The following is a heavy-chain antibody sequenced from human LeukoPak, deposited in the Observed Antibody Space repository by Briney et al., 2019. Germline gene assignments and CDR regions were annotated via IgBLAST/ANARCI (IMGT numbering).Heavy chain of an antibody. CDR2: IIPIFGTA. J-gene: IGHJ6*02. D-gene: IGHD6-19*01. Sequence: SVKVSCKASGGTFSSYAISWVRQAPGQGLEWMGGIIPIFGTANYAQKFQGRVTITADESTSTAYMELSSLRSEVTAVYYCARGLYSSGWSVYYYYYGMDVWGQGTTVTVSS. V-gene: IGHV1-69*13. CDR3: ARGLYSSGWSVYYYYYGMDV. CDR1: GGTFSSYA.